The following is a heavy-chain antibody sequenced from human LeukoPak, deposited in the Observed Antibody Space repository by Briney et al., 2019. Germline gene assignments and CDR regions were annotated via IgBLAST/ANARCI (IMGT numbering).Heavy chain of an antibody. Sequence: SETLSLTCTVSGGSISGSSYYWGWIRQPPGKGLEWIGSIHYSGSTYYNPSLKSRVTISVDTSKNQFSLKLTAVTAADTAMYYCARDHGRSYNYGSDALDIWGQGTLVIVSA. CDR2: IHYSGST. CDR1: GGSISGSSYY. V-gene: IGHV4-39*07. CDR3: ARDHGRSYNYGSDALDI. D-gene: IGHD5-18*01. J-gene: IGHJ3*02.